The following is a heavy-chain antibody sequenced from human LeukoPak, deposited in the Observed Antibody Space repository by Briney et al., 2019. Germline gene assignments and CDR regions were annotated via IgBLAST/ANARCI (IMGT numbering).Heavy chain of an antibody. Sequence: GGSLRLSCAISGFTLKGNSMNWVRQAPGKGLEWVSYIRGSGTDKFYADSVKGRFTISKDDAESSLSLQMNSLRAEDTAIYYCTADGANSDPWGQGTLATVSS. D-gene: IGHD3-10*01. CDR2: IRGSGTDK. J-gene: IGHJ5*02. CDR1: GFTLKGNS. CDR3: TADGANSDP. V-gene: IGHV3-21*01.